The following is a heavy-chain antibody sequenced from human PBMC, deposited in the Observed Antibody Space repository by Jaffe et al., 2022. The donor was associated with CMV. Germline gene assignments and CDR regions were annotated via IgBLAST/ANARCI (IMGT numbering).Heavy chain of an antibody. CDR1: GFTVSSNY. CDR3: ASGKNYYDSSGYYYFGDY. CDR2: IYSGGST. Sequence: EVQLVESGGGLIQPGGSLRLSCAASGFTVSSNYMSWVRQAPGKGLEWVSVIYSGGSTYYADSVKGRFTISRDNSKNTLYLQMNSLRAEDTAVYYCASGKNYYDSSGYYYFGDYWGQGTLVTVSS. V-gene: IGHV3-53*01. D-gene: IGHD3-22*01. J-gene: IGHJ4*02.